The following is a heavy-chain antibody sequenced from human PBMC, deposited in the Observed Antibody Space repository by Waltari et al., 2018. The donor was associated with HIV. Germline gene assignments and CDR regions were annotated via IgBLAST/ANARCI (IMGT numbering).Heavy chain of an antibody. V-gene: IGHV3-7*01. CDR1: GFTFNTYW. J-gene: IGHJ4*02. D-gene: IGHD1-26*01. Sequence: EVQLVESGGGLVQPGGSLRLSCAASGFTFNTYWMRWVRQAPGKGLEGVANKKKGGSEKYYVDSVKGRFTISGDTAKNSLYLQMNSLGAEDTAWYYWAVEWELLGGVGYWGQGTLVTVSS. CDR3: AVEWELLGGVGY. CDR2: KKKGGSEK.